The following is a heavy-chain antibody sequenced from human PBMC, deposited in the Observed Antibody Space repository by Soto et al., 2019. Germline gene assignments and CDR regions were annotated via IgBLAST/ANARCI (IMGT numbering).Heavy chain of an antibody. D-gene: IGHD3-9*01. Sequence: GSLRLSSAASGFTFSSYWMSWVRQAPGKGLEWVANIKQDGSEKYYVDSVKGRFTISRDNAKNSLYLQMNSLRAEDTAVYYCARDRRDILTGYYSNWFDPWGQGTLVTVSS. J-gene: IGHJ5*02. CDR3: ARDRRDILTGYYSNWFDP. CDR2: IKQDGSEK. V-gene: IGHV3-7*01. CDR1: GFTFSSYW.